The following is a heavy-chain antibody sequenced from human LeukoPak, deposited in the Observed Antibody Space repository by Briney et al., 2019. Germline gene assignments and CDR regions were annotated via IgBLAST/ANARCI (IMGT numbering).Heavy chain of an antibody. Sequence: ASVKVSCKASGYTFTSYYMHWVRQAPGQGLEWMGLINPSGSSTSYAQKFQGRLSLTRDMSTSTDYMELSSLRSEDTAVYYCARDNSVGDTAWWFDPWGQGALVTVSS. CDR1: GYTFTSYY. V-gene: IGHV1-46*01. CDR3: ARDNSVGDTAWWFDP. CDR2: INPSGSST. J-gene: IGHJ5*02. D-gene: IGHD1-26*01.